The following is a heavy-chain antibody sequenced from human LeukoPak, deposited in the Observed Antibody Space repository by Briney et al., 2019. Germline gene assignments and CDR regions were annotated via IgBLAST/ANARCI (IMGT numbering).Heavy chain of an antibody. D-gene: IGHD3-10*01. Sequence: PGGSLRLSCAASGSTFSSYEMNWVRQAPGKGLEWVSYISSSGSTIYYADSVKGRFTISKDNAKNSLYLQMNSLRAEDTAVYYCARGPRPRITMVRGVIIVGPYFDYWGQGTLVTVSS. CDR3: ARGPRPRITMVRGVIIVGPYFDY. J-gene: IGHJ4*02. V-gene: IGHV3-48*03. CDR1: GSTFSSYE. CDR2: ISSSGSTI.